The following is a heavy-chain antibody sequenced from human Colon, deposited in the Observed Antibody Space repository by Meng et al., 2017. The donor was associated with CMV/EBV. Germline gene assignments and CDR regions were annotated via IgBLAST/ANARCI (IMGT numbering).Heavy chain of an antibody. CDR3: ARVGSSGGLDY. CDR2: HGSQDTDS. J-gene: IGHJ4*02. V-gene: IGHV3-21*01. Sequence: SCVGTGRGCKSTGEEWERKARAKGLEWDATHGSQDTDSHYAATVKGRFTIYRDNAKTSVYLQMDNLTGEDTAIYFCARVGSSGGLDYWGQGTMVTVSS. D-gene: IGHD2-15*01. CDR1: GRGCKSTG.